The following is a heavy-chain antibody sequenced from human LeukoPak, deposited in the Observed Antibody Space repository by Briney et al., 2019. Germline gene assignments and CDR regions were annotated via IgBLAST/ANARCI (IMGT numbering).Heavy chain of an antibody. J-gene: IGHJ4*02. D-gene: IGHD4-17*01. CDR1: GGFISSSSYY. Sequence: SETLSLTCTVSGGFISSSSYYWGWIRQPPGKGLEWIGSIYYSGSTYYNPSLKSRVTISVDTSKNQFSLKLSSVTAADTAAYYCARHYLTVTTHSFDYWGQGTLVTVSS. V-gene: IGHV4-39*01. CDR2: IYYSGST. CDR3: ARHYLTVTTHSFDY.